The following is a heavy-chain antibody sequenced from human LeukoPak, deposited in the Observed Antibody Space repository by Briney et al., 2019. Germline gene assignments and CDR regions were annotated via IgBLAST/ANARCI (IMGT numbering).Heavy chain of an antibody. V-gene: IGHV3-43D*03. Sequence: GGSLRLSRAASGFTFDDYAMHWVRQAPGKGLEWVSLISWDGGTTYYADSVKGGFTISRDNNKKSLYLQMNSLRPEDTAFYYCAKGPHYYDSSGYYLDDYWGQGTLVTVSS. CDR3: AKGPHYYDSSGYYLDDY. J-gene: IGHJ4*02. D-gene: IGHD3-22*01. CDR1: GFTFDDYA. CDR2: ISWDGGTT.